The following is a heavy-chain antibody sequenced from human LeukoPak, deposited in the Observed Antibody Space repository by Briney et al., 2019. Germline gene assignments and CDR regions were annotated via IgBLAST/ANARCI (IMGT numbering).Heavy chain of an antibody. CDR2: IYYSGST. CDR1: GGSISSYY. CDR3: ARVGRGYSYGQYYFDY. J-gene: IGHJ4*02. Sequence: SETLSLTCTVSGGSISSYYWSWIRQPPGKGLKWIGYIYYSGSTNYNPSLKSRVTISVDTSKNQFSLKLSSVTAADTAVYYCARVGRGYSYGQYYFDYWGQGTLVTVSS. V-gene: IGHV4-59*01. D-gene: IGHD5-18*01.